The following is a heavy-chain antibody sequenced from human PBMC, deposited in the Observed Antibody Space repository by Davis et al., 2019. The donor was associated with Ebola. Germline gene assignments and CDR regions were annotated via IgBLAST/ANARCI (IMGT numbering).Heavy chain of an antibody. CDR3: TMSSPYYYYGMDV. Sequence: GGSLRLSCAASGFTFSGSAMHWVRQVSGKGLEWVGRIRSKANSYATAYAASVKGRFTISRDDSKNTAYLQMNSLKTEDTAVYYCTMSSPYYYYGMDVWGQGTTVTVSS. D-gene: IGHD6-13*01. J-gene: IGHJ6*02. CDR1: GFTFSGSA. V-gene: IGHV3-73*01. CDR2: IRSKANSYAT.